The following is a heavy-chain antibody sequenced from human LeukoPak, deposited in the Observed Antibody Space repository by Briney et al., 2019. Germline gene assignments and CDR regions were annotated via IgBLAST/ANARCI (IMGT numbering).Heavy chain of an antibody. CDR1: GFTFSSYA. CDR2: ISGSGDST. D-gene: IGHD6-13*01. Sequence: GGSLRLSCAASGFTFSSYAMSWVRQAPGKGLEWVSGISGSGDSTYYADSVKGRFTISRDNSKNTLYLQMNSLRAEDTAVYYCAKVGRSIAPATGNWFDPWGQGTLVTVSS. V-gene: IGHV3-23*01. CDR3: AKVGRSIAPATGNWFDP. J-gene: IGHJ5*02.